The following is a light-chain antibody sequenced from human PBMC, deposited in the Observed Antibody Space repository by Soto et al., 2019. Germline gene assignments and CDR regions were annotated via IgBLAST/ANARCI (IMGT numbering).Light chain of an antibody. CDR1: QSVSSN. CDR3: QQYNNWPPFT. J-gene: IGKJ5*01. Sequence: EIVMTQSPATLSVSPWERATLSCRAGQSVSSNLAWYQQKPGQAPRLLIYGASTRATGIPARFSGSGSGTEFTLTISSLQSEDFAVYYCQQYNNWPPFTFGQGTRLEIK. V-gene: IGKV3-15*01. CDR2: GAS.